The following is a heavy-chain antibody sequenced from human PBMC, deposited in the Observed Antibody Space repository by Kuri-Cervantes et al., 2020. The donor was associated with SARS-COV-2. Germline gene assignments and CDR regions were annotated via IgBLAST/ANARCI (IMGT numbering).Heavy chain of an antibody. D-gene: IGHD3-16*01. J-gene: IGHJ3*02. CDR3: AMLPRPRSAFDI. Sequence: SVKVSCKASGGTFSSYAISWVRQAPGQGLEWMGGIIPIFGTANYAQKFQGRVTITADESTSTAYMELSSLRSEDTAVYYCAMLPRPRSAFDIWGQGTMVTVSS. CDR2: IIPIFGTA. V-gene: IGHV1-69*13. CDR1: GGTFSSYA.